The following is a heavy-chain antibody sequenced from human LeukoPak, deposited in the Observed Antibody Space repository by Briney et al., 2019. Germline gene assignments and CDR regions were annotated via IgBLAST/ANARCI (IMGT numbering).Heavy chain of an antibody. V-gene: IGHV1-46*01. CDR3: ARGGGATLPRNWFDP. Sequence: ASVKVSCKASGYTFTSYYMHWVRQAPGQGLEWMRIINPSGGSTSYAQKFQGRVTISVDTSKNQFSLKLSSVTAADTAVYYCARGGGATLPRNWFDPWGQGTLVTVSS. J-gene: IGHJ5*02. CDR1: GYTFTSYY. D-gene: IGHD1-26*01. CDR2: INPSGGST.